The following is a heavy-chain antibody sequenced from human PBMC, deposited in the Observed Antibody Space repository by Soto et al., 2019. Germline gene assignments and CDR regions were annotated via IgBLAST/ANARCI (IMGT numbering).Heavy chain of an antibody. CDR2: MGWDFSPI. CDR3: ARDKDYAFDV. V-gene: IGHV3-48*01. CDR1: GLTISTQT. J-gene: IGHJ3*01. Sequence: EVQLVESGGGLVQPGGSLRLSCAVSGLTISTQTLNWVRQAPGKGLEWVSYMGWDFSPIYADSVKGRFTISIDNAKNSLYLQMNSLRAEDTAMYYCARDKDYAFDVCGQGTMVTVSS.